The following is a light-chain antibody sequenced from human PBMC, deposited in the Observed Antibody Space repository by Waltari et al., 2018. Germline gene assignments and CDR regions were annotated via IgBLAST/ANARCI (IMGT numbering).Light chain of an antibody. J-gene: IGLJ1*01. CDR1: SSDVGVYNY. CDR3: FSYTSTTPSYV. CDR2: EVS. V-gene: IGLV2-14*01. Sequence: QSALTQPPSVSGSPGQSITISCTGTSSDVGVYNYVSWYQQHPGKAPKVMIYEVSKRPSGVSNRCSGSKSGNTASLTISGLQAEDEADYYCFSYTSTTPSYVFGTGTKVTVL.